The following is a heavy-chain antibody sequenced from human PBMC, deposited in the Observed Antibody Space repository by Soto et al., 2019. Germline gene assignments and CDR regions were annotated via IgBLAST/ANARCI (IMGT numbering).Heavy chain of an antibody. V-gene: IGHV3-23*01. D-gene: IGHD6-13*01. J-gene: IGHJ3*02. Sequence: GRSLRLSCAASGFTFNSFAMTWVRQAPGRGLEWVSSISGSGGSTWYADSVKGRFTISRDNSENTLYLQMNSLRAEDTAVYYCAKRGGIVVAGAFDIWGQGTMVTVSS. CDR1: GFTFNSFA. CDR3: AKRGGIVVAGAFDI. CDR2: ISGSGGST.